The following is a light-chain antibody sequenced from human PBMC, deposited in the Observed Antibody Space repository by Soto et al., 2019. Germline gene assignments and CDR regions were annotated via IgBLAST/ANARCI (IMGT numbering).Light chain of an antibody. CDR2: AAS. V-gene: IGKV1-39*01. J-gene: IGKJ4*01. CDR1: QSINLY. Sequence: DIQMTQSPSSLSASVGDRVTITCRTSQSINLYLNWYQQKPGKAPKLLIYAASSLRSGVPSRFSGSGSETDFTLTISSLQPEDVGTYYCQQSFNILTFGGGTKVEIK. CDR3: QQSFNILT.